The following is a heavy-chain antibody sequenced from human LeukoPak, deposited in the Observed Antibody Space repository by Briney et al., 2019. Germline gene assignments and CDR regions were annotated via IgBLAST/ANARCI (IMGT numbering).Heavy chain of an antibody. Sequence: PSETLSLTCTVSGVSISSGTYYWGWIRQPPGKGLEWIGSIYYSGSTYYNPSLKSRVTTSVDTSKNQFSLKLSSVTAADTAVYYCARHSPPGWLGHVYYFDYWGQGTLVTVSS. J-gene: IGHJ4*02. CDR1: GVSISSGTYY. D-gene: IGHD3-22*01. CDR2: IYYSGST. CDR3: ARHSPPGWLGHVYYFDY. V-gene: IGHV4-39*01.